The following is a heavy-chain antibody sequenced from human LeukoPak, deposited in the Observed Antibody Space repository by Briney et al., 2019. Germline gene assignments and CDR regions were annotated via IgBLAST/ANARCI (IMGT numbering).Heavy chain of an antibody. CDR1: GYTFTGYY. J-gene: IGHJ4*02. V-gene: IGHV1-2*02. Sequence: ASVKVSCKASGYTFTGYYMHWVRQAPGQGLEWMGWINPNSGGTNYAQKFQGRVTMNRDTSISTAYMELSRLRSDDTAVYYCAREGGPYRPLDYSGQGTLVTVSS. CDR2: INPNSGGT. CDR3: AREGGPYRPLDY.